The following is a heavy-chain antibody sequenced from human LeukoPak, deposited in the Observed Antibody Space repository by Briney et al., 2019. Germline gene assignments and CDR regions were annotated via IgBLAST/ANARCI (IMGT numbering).Heavy chain of an antibody. CDR2: ISYDGSNK. CDR1: GFTFSSYA. J-gene: IGHJ4*02. D-gene: IGHD3-9*01. Sequence: PGRSLRLSCAASGFTFSSYAMHWVRQAPGKGLEWVAVISYDGSNKYYADSVKGRFTISRDNSKNTLYLQMNSLTAEDTAVYYCARGATTGYYPYWGQGTPVTVS. V-gene: IGHV3-30*04. CDR3: ARGATTGYYPY.